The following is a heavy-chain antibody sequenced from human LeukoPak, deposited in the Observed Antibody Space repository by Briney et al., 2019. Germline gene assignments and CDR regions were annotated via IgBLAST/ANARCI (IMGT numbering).Heavy chain of an antibody. J-gene: IGHJ4*02. CDR1: GGSISSRNYY. V-gene: IGHV4-39*01. CDR2: TYYSGST. CDR3: ARWVADPSNFLAY. Sequence: SETLSLTCTVSGGSISSRNYYWGWIRQPPGKGLELIGSTYYSGSTYYNPSLKSRVTISVDTSKNQFSLKLISVTAADTAVYYCARWVADPSNFLAYWGQETRVPVS.